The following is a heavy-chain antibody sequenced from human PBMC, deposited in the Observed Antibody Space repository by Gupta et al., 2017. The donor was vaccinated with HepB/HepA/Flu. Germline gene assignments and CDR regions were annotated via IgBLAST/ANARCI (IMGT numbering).Heavy chain of an antibody. Sequence: QVQLVESGGGVVQPGRSLRLSCAASGFTFSSYGMHWVRQAPGKGLEWVAVIWYDGSNKYYADSVKGRFTISRDNSKNTLYLQMNSLRAEDTAVYYCARDLGTIFGVVTDYNWFDPWGQGTLVTVSS. V-gene: IGHV3-33*01. CDR1: GFTFSSYG. J-gene: IGHJ5*02. D-gene: IGHD3-3*01. CDR2: IWYDGSNK. CDR3: ARDLGTIFGVVTDYNWFDP.